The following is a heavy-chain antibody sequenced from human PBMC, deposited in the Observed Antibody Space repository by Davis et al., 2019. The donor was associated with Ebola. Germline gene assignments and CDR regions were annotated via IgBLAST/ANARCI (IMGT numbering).Heavy chain of an antibody. V-gene: IGHV3-30*02. CDR1: GFTFSSYG. CDR3: AKELGEYYYDSSGYLYYYYMDV. Sequence: PGGSLRLSCAASGFTFSSYGMHWVRQAPGKGLEWVAFIRYDGSNKYYADSVKGRFTISRDNSKNTLYLQMNSLRAEDTAVYYCAKELGEYYYDSSGYLYYYYMDVWGKGTTVTVSS. D-gene: IGHD3-22*01. J-gene: IGHJ6*03. CDR2: IRYDGSNK.